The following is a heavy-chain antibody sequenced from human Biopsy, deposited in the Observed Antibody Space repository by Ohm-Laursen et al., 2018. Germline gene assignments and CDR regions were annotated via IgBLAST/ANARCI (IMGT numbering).Heavy chain of an antibody. CDR1: GYTLTELS. V-gene: IGHV1-24*01. Sequence: SVKVSCKVSGYTLTELSMHWVRQAPGRGLEWMGGFAPENGKTIYAQKFQGRVTMTEDTSTDTAYMELSSLRSEDTAVYYYAADINVWNVNYWGQGTQVTVSP. CDR2: FAPENGKT. CDR3: AADINVWNVNY. J-gene: IGHJ4*02. D-gene: IGHD1-1*01.